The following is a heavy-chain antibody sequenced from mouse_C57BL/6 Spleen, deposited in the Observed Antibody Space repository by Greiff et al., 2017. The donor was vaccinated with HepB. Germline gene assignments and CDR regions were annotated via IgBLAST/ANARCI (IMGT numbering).Heavy chain of an antibody. Sequence: DVMLVESGPGMVKPSQSLSLTCTVTGYSITSGYDWHWIRHFPGNKLEWMGYISYSGSTNYNPSLKSRISITHDTSKNHFFLKLNSVTTEDTATYYCARHYGNYGFAYWGQGTLVTVSA. D-gene: IGHD2-1*01. CDR1: GYSITSGYD. V-gene: IGHV3-1*01. J-gene: IGHJ3*01. CDR3: ARHYGNYGFAY. CDR2: ISYSGST.